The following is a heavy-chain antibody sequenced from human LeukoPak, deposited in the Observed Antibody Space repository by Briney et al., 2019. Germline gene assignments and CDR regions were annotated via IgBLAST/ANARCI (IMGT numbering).Heavy chain of an antibody. J-gene: IGHJ6*03. V-gene: IGHV3-21*01. CDR3: ARDYYGSGNYYYYYYMDV. D-gene: IGHD3-10*01. CDR1: GFTFSSYS. CDR2: ISSSNIYI. Sequence: GGSLRLSCAASGFTFSSYSMNWVRQAPGKGLEWVSSISSSNIYIYYADSVKGRFTISRDNAKNSLYLQMNSLRAEDTAVYYCARDYYGSGNYYYYYYMDVWGKGTTVTVSS.